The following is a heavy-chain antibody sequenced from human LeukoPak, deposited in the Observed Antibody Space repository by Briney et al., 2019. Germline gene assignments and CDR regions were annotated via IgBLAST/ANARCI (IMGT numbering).Heavy chain of an antibody. Sequence: ASVKVSCKSSGYTFIDYYMNWVRQAPGQGLEWMGWINPNSGDADYAQNFQGRVTMTRDTSINTAYMELNRLTSDDTAVYYCARGGYTPDYWGQGTLVTVPS. CDR3: ARGGYTPDY. D-gene: IGHD5-12*01. V-gene: IGHV1-2*02. CDR2: INPNSGDA. CDR1: GYTFIDYY. J-gene: IGHJ4*02.